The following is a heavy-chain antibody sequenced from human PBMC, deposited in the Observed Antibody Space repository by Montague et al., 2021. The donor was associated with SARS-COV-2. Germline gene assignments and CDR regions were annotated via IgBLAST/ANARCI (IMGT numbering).Heavy chain of an antibody. CDR2: IYHSGST. CDR1: GFSISTGYY. D-gene: IGHD3-22*01. V-gene: IGHV4-38-2*02. CDR3: ASSYDSTGHVGY. Sequence: SETLSLTCTVSGFSISTGYYWGWIRQPRGKGLERIGSIYHSGSTYYNPSLKSRVTISVDTSKNQFSPKLSSVTAADTAVYYCASSYDSTGHVGYWGQGTLVTVSA. J-gene: IGHJ4*02.